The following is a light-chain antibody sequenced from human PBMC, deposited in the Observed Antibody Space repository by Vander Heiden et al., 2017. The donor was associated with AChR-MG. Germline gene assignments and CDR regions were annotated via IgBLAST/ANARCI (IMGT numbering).Light chain of an antibody. Sequence: QSALTQPPSLSGALGQKVTIACTGNTDNTGAGYDVHWYQQRPGKAPQLINFGTTHRPSGLPDRLSSSKSGTSASLAITGLQAEDEAGYYCHSYDNRLSGSFVFGSGTKVTVL. CDR2: GTT. CDR1: TDNTGAGYD. J-gene: IGLJ1*01. V-gene: IGLV1-40*01. CDR3: HSYDNRLSGSFV.